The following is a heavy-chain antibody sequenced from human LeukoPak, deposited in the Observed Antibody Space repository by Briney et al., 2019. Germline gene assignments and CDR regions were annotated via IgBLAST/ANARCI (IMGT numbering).Heavy chain of an antibody. J-gene: IGHJ3*01. D-gene: IGHD3-10*01. V-gene: IGHV5-51*01. CDR2: IYPGDSNT. CDR1: GYNFSNYW. Sequence: GESLKISCKGSGYNFSNYWIGWVRQMPGKGLEWMGIIYPGDSNTRSSPSLQGQVTISADKSIATAFLQWSSLKASGTAIYYCARRLWFGDQEVFDVWGQGTMVTVSS. CDR3: ARRLWFGDQEVFDV.